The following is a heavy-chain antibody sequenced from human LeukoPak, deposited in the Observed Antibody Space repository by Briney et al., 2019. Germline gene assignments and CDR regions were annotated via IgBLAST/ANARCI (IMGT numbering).Heavy chain of an antibody. J-gene: IGHJ4*02. CDR2: IIPIFGTA. V-gene: IGHV1-69*13. D-gene: IGHD3-3*01. Sequence: SVKVSCKASGGTFSSYAISWVRQAPGQGLEWMGGIIPIFGTANYAQKFQGRVTITADESTSTAYMELSSLRSEDTAVYYCARVTPTLGFWSGVFDYWGQGTLVTVSS. CDR1: GGTFSSYA. CDR3: ARVTPTLGFWSGVFDY.